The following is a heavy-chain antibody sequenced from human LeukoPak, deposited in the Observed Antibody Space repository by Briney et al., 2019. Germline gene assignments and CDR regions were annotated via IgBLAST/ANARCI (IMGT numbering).Heavy chain of an antibody. Sequence: GGSLRLSCAASGFTFSSYGMHWVRQAPGKGLEWVAVISYDGSNKYYADSVKGRFTISRDNSKNTLYLQMNSLRAEDTAVYYCAKESFTTWYSSSWHFFDYWGQGTLVTVSS. CDR3: AKESFTTWYSSSWHFFDY. V-gene: IGHV3-30*18. D-gene: IGHD6-13*01. CDR2: ISYDGSNK. CDR1: GFTFSSYG. J-gene: IGHJ4*02.